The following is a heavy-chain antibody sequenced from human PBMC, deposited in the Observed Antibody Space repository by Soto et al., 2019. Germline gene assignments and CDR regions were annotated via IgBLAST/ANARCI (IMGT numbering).Heavy chain of an antibody. J-gene: IGHJ6*03. CDR3: ARGILWFGENYYYMDV. Sequence: PSQTLSLTCTVSGGSISSYYWSWIRQPPGKGLEWIGYIYYSGSTNYNPSLKSRVTISVDTSKNQFSLKLSSVTAADTAVYYCARGILWFGENYYYMDVWGNGTTVTVSS. CDR2: IYYSGST. V-gene: IGHV4-59*08. D-gene: IGHD3-10*01. CDR1: GGSISSYY.